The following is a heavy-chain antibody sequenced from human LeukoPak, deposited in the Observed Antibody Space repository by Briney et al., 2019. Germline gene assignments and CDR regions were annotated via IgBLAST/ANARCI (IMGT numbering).Heavy chain of an antibody. Sequence: GGSLRLSCAASGFTFSSYSMNWVRQAPGKGLEWVSYISSSSSTIYFAHSVRGRFTISRDNSKNTLYLQMNSLRAEDTAVYYCARPPYSSGLGGYFDYWGQGTLVTVSS. CDR2: ISSSSSTI. J-gene: IGHJ4*02. CDR3: ARPPYSSGLGGYFDY. CDR1: GFTFSSYS. D-gene: IGHD6-19*01. V-gene: IGHV3-48*01.